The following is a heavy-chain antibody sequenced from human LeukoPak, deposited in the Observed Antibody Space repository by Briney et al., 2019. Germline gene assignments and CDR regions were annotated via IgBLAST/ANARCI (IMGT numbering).Heavy chain of an antibody. V-gene: IGHV3-74*01. Sequence: GGSLRLSCVASGFTFSSYWMHWVRQAPGKGLVWVSRINSDGSSTSYADSVKGRFTISRDNAKNTLYLQMNSLRTEDTALYYCAKDIAAAAPFDPWGQGTLVTVSS. CDR2: INSDGSST. CDR3: AKDIAAAAPFDP. D-gene: IGHD6-13*01. J-gene: IGHJ5*02. CDR1: GFTFSSYW.